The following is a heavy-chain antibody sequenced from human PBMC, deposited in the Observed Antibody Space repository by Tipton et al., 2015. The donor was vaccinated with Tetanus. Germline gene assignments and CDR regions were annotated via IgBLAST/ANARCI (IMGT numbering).Heavy chain of an antibody. CDR3: VGCSDGRCVNNWYDP. CDR1: GFTFSSYA. J-gene: IGHJ5*02. CDR2: ISTGSDYI. D-gene: IGHD2-15*01. Sequence: SLRLSCAASGFTFSSYAMSWVRQAPGKGLEWVSSISTGSDYIYHADSVKGRFSTSRDDAKNSLYLQMNDQRVEDTEVYYCVGCSDGRCVNNWYDPWGQGILVTVSS. V-gene: IGHV3-21*01.